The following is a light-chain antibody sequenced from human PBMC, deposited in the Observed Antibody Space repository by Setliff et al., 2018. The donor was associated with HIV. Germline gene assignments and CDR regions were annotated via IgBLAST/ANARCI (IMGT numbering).Light chain of an antibody. J-gene: IGLJ1*01. CDR3: SSYTSSRYV. Sequence: QSALAQPASVSRSPGQSITISCTGTSSDVGDYKYVSWYQQHPGKAPKLMIYEIINRPSGVSNRFSGSKSGNTASLTISGLQAEDEADYYCSSYTSSRYVFGSGTKVTVL. V-gene: IGLV2-14*01. CDR1: SSDVGDYKY. CDR2: EII.